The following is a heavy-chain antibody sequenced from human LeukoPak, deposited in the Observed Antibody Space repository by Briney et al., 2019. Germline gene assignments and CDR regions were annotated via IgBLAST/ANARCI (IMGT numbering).Heavy chain of an antibody. CDR3: ARAHAHCTNGVCYKGGYFDY. V-gene: IGHV3-7*01. Sequence: GGSLRLSCAASGFTFSSYWMSWVRQAPGKGLEWVANIKQDGSEKYYVDSVKGRFTISRDNAKNSLYLQMNSLRAEDTAVYYCARAHAHCTNGVCYKGGYFDYWGQGTLVTVSS. J-gene: IGHJ4*02. CDR2: IKQDGSEK. D-gene: IGHD2-8*01. CDR1: GFTFSSYW.